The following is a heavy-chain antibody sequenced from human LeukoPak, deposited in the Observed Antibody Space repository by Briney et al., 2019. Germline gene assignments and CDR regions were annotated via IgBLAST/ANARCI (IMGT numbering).Heavy chain of an antibody. V-gene: IGHV1-18*04. J-gene: IGHJ5*02. D-gene: IGHD6-6*01. CDR1: GYTFTGYY. Sequence: GASVKVSCKASGYTFTGYYMHWVRQAPGQGLEWMGWISAYNGNTNYAQKLQGRVTMTTDTSTSTAYMELRSLRSDDTAVYYCARVVSLRTGQLADPWGQGTLVTVSS. CDR2: ISAYNGNT. CDR3: ARVVSLRTGQLADP.